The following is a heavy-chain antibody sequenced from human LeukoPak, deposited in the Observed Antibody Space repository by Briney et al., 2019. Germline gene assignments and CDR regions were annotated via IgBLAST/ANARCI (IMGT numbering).Heavy chain of an antibody. CDR2: IKQDGTSK. CDR3: ASHGDYSFDL. Sequence: GGSLRLFCAASGFTFSRSSMGWVRQAPGKGLEWVANIKQDGTSKYYVDSVMGRFTISRDNAENSVYLQMNSLSAGDTAVYYCASHGDYSFDLWGPGTRVTVSS. D-gene: IGHD2-21*01. V-gene: IGHV3-7*02. CDR1: GFTFSRSS. J-gene: IGHJ4*02.